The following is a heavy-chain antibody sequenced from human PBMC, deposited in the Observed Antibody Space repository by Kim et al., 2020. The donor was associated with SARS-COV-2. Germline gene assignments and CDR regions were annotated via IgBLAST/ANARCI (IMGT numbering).Heavy chain of an antibody. Sequence: GGSLRLSCAASGFTVSSNYMSWVRQAPGKGLEWVSVIYSGGSTYYADSVKGRFTISRDNSKNTLYLQMNSLRAEDTAVYYCARAIRSWEQVYWGQGTLVTVSS. CDR2: IYSGGST. CDR1: GFTVSSNY. J-gene: IGHJ4*02. V-gene: IGHV3-53*01. CDR3: ARAIRSWEQVY. D-gene: IGHD1-26*01.